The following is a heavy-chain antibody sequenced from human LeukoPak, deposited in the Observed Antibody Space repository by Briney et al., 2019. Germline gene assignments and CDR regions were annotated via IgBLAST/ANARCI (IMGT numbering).Heavy chain of an antibody. CDR1: GLTFSSYD. CDR3: ARQNTPHGNFDY. V-gene: IGHV3-13*01. D-gene: IGHD1-26*01. Sequence: GGPLRLSCAASGLTFSSYDMHWVRQATGKGLEWVSAIGVAANTFYSGSVKGRFTISRENAKNSLYLLMTSLGAEDTAVYYCARQNTPHGNFDYWGQGILVTVSS. CDR2: IGVAANT. J-gene: IGHJ4*02.